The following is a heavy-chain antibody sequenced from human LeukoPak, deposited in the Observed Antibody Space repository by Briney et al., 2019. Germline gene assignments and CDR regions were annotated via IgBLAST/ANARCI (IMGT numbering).Heavy chain of an antibody. CDR3: ARVGYGSLCPH. CDR1: GGSFSGYY. D-gene: IGHD3-10*01. J-gene: IGHJ4*02. CDR2: INHSGST. Sequence: SETLSLTCAVYGGSFSGYYWSWIRQPPGKGLEWIGEINHSGSTNYNPSLKSRVTISVDTSKNQFSLKLSSVTAADTAVYYCARVGYGSLCPHWGQGTLVTVSS. V-gene: IGHV4-34*01.